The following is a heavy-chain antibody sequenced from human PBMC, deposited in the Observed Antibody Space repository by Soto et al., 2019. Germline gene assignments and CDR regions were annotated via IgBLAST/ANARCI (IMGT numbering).Heavy chain of an antibody. J-gene: IGHJ3*01. CDR3: ARTVHYETTGYYSFDV. V-gene: IGHV5-51*01. Sequence: GESLKISCSGSGYTFINYWVGWVRQMPGKGLEWMGLIYPGDSDTRYSPSFQGQVTISGDESISTTYLQWSSLKASDTAIYCCARTVHYETTGYYSFDVWGQGTMVTVSS. D-gene: IGHD3-22*01. CDR1: GYTFINYW. CDR2: IYPGDSDT.